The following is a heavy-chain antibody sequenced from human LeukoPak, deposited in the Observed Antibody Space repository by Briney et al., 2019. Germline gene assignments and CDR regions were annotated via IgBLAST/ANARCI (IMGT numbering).Heavy chain of an antibody. CDR2: ISSNGGST. J-gene: IGHJ6*03. D-gene: IGHD4/OR15-4a*01. V-gene: IGHV3-64*01. CDR1: GFTFSSYA. CDR3: ARGPLTQYYYYYYYMDV. Sequence: PGGSLRLSCAASGFTFSSYAMHWVRQAPGKGLEYVSAISSNGGSTYYANSVKGRFTICRANSKNTLYLQMGSLRAEDMAVYYCARGPLTQYYYYYYYMDVWGKGTTVTVSS.